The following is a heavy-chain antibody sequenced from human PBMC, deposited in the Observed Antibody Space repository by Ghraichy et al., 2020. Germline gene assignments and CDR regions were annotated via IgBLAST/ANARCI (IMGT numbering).Heavy chain of an antibody. CDR1: RGSISSYY. Sequence: SETLSLTCTVSRGSISSYYWSWIRQPAGKGLEWIGRIFDNGRTEFNPSLKSRVNMSVDTSKDQFSLKLSSVTAADTAVYYCARDGYYYGSSPFEYWGQGILVTVSS. CDR3: ARDGYYYGSSPFEY. D-gene: IGHD3-22*01. CDR2: IFDNGRT. J-gene: IGHJ4*02. V-gene: IGHV4-4*07.